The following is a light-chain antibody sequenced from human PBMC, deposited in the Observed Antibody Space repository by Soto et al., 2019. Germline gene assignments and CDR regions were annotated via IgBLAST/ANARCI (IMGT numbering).Light chain of an antibody. Sequence: EIVLTQSPATLSLSPGERATLSFRARQSVSSYLAWYQQKPGQAPRLLIYDASNRATGIPARFSGSGSGTDFTLTISSLEPEDFAVYYCQQRSNWPTFGQGTKVDIK. CDR1: QSVSSY. CDR3: QQRSNWPT. CDR2: DAS. J-gene: IGKJ1*01. V-gene: IGKV3-11*01.